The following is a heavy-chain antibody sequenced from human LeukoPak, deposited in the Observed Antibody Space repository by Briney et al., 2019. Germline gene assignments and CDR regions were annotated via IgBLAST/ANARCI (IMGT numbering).Heavy chain of an antibody. CDR1: GFTFDDYA. V-gene: IGHV3-9*01. D-gene: IGHD2-2*01. Sequence: GGSLRLSCAASGFTFDDYAMHWVRQAPGKGLEWVSGISWNSGSIGYADSVKGRFTISRDNAKNSLYLQMNSLRAEDTALYYCAKDSCVYQLLWCAFDIWGQGTMVTVSS. CDR3: AKDSCVYQLLWCAFDI. J-gene: IGHJ3*02. CDR2: ISWNSGSI.